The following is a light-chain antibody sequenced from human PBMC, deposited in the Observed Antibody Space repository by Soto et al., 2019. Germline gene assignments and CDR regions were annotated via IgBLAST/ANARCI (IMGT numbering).Light chain of an antibody. CDR1: SSDVGSYNL. CDR2: EGS. Sequence: QSALTQPASVSGSPRQSITISCTGTSSDVGSYNLVSWYQQHPGKAPKLMIYEGSKRPSGVSNRFSGSKSGNTASLTISGLQAEDEADYYCCSYAGSSTSFGGGTKLTVL. V-gene: IGLV2-23*01. J-gene: IGLJ2*01. CDR3: CSYAGSSTS.